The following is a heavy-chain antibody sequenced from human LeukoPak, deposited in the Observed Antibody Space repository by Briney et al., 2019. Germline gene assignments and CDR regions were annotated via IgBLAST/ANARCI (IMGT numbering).Heavy chain of an antibody. CDR1: GYSFTSYW. J-gene: IGHJ4*02. D-gene: IGHD3-22*01. CDR3: ATGPYYYDSSGYYDGLDY. CDR2: IYPGDSVT. Sequence: GESLKISCKGSGYSFTSYWIGWVRQMPGKGLEWMGIIYPGDSVTRYSPSFQGQVTTSADKSISTAYLQWSSLKASDTAMYYCATGPYYYDSSGYYDGLDYWGQGTLVTVSS. V-gene: IGHV5-51*01.